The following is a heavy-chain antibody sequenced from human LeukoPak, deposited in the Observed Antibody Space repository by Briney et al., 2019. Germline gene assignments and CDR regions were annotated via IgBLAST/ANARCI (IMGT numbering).Heavy chain of an antibody. Sequence: PSETLSLTCAVYGGSFSGYYWSWIRQPPGKGLEWIGEINHSGSTNYNPSLKSRVTISVDTSKNQFSLKLSSVTAADTAVYYCARHDGGVLRYYMGVWGKGTTVTVSS. V-gene: IGHV4-34*01. CDR1: GGSFSGYY. J-gene: IGHJ6*03. CDR3: ARHDGGVLRYYMGV. CDR2: INHSGST. D-gene: IGHD3-10*01.